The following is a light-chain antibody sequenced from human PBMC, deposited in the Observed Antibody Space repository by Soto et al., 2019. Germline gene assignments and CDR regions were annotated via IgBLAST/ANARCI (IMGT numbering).Light chain of an antibody. Sequence: QSVLTQPPSVSGTPGQRVTISCSGSSSNVAINPVNWYQHLPGAAPRLLIYETDRRSSGVPDRFSASKSGTSASLAISGLTSEDEADYYCEAWDETLDGLYVVGTGTKVTVL. CDR1: SSNVAINP. J-gene: IGLJ1*01. CDR2: ETD. CDR3: EAWDETLDGLYV. V-gene: IGLV1-44*01.